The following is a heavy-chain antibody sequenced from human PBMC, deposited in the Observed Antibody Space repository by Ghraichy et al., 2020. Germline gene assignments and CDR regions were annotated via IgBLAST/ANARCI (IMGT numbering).Heavy chain of an antibody. Sequence: LSLTCAASGFTFSTYSMNWVRQAPGKGLEWFSIISGSSSSIFYADSVTGRFPISRDNAKNSLYLQMNSLRDEDTAVYYCARGCSYTGCKTRHFDYWGQGTLVTVSS. V-gene: IGHV3-21*01. CDR2: ISGSSSSI. J-gene: IGHJ4*02. CDR1: GFTFSTYS. CDR3: ARGCSYTGCKTRHFDY. D-gene: IGHD3-16*02.